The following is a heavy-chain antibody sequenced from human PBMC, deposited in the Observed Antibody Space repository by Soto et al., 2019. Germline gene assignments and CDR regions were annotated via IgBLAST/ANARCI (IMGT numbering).Heavy chain of an antibody. CDR1: GGTFSSYA. D-gene: IGHD4-17*01. J-gene: IGHJ4*02. CDR3: ARSLYGDYLFDY. CDR2: IIPIFGTA. Sequence: QVQLVQSVAEVKKPGSSVKVSCKASGGTFSSYAISWVRQAPGQGLEWMGGIIPIFGTANYAQKFQGIVTITEDDSTSTGYMEQSRLRSEATAVKYCARSLYGDYLFDYWGQGTLVTVYS. V-gene: IGHV1-69*01.